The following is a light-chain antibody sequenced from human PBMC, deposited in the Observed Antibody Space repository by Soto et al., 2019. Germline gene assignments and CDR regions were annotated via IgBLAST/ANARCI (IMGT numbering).Light chain of an antibody. CDR2: QTS. J-gene: IGKJ1*01. V-gene: IGKV3-11*01. Sequence: IGLTQSPSALSSFAGDIVALSFSASQYINTRLAWYQHRPGQAPRLLIYQTSIRAAGIPARFSASGSGTDFTLTISDVQPEDFALYYCHQRQSWPRTFGQGTKVDIK. CDR3: HQRQSWPRT. CDR1: QYINTR.